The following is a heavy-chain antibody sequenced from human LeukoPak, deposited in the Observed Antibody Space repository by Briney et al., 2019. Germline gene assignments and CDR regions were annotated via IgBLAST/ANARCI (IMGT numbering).Heavy chain of an antibody. Sequence: GGSLRLSCAASGFTFSSYEMNWVRQAPGKGLEWVSYISSSGSTIYYADSVKGRFTISRDNSKNTLYLQMNSLRAEDTAVYYCAKDSYDILTGYLGTLDYWGQGTLVTVSS. V-gene: IGHV3-48*03. D-gene: IGHD3-9*01. CDR3: AKDSYDILTGYLGTLDY. CDR2: ISSSGSTI. CDR1: GFTFSSYE. J-gene: IGHJ4*02.